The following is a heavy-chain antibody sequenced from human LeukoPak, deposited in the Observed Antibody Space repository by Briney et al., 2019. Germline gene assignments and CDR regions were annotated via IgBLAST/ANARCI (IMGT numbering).Heavy chain of an antibody. CDR2: IKQDGSEK. D-gene: IGHD2-15*01. Sequence: PGGSLRLSCAASGFTFSSYWMSWVRQAPGKGLEWVANIKQDGSEKYYVDSVKGRFTISRDNAKNSLYLQMNSLRAEDTAVYYYARALRGSSYSYYFDYWGQGTLVTVSS. CDR1: GFTFSSYW. V-gene: IGHV3-7*01. J-gene: IGHJ4*02. CDR3: ARALRGSSYSYYFDY.